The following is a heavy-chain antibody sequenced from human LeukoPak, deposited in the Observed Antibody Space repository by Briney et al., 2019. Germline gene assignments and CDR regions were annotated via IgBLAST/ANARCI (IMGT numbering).Heavy chain of an antibody. Sequence: GGSLRLSCAASGFYFSSYAMSWVRQAPGKGLEWVSAISGSGGSTYYADSVKGRFTISRDYSKNTLSLQMNSLRAEDTAVYYCAKDVSSCGGDCNWFDPWGQGILVTVSS. D-gene: IGHD2-21*02. CDR3: AKDVSSCGGDCNWFDP. J-gene: IGHJ5*02. V-gene: IGHV3-23*01. CDR2: ISGSGGST. CDR1: GFYFSSYA.